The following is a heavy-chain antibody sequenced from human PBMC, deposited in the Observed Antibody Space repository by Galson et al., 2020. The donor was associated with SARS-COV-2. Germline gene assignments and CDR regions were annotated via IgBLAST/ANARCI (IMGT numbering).Heavy chain of an antibody. CDR3: AGEMAYYGSGSYRDY. J-gene: IGHJ4*02. Sequence: GESLKISCAASGFTFSSYEMNWVRQAPGKGLEWVSCISSSGSTIYYADSVKGRFTISRDNAKNSLYLQMNSLRAEDTAVYYCAGEMAYYGSGSYRDYWGQGTLVTVSS. CDR1: GFTFSSYE. D-gene: IGHD3-10*01. V-gene: IGHV3-48*03. CDR2: ISSSGSTI.